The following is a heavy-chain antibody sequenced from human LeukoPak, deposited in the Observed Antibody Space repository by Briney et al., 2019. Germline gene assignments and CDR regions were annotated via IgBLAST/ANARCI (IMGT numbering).Heavy chain of an antibody. J-gene: IGHJ4*02. CDR1: GYSISSAYY. CDR3: ASYNSGWYYFDY. D-gene: IGHD6-19*01. CDR2: IYHSGSA. Sequence: PSETLSHTCAVSGYSISSAYYWGWIRQPPGKGLEWIGSIYHSGSAYYNPSLKSRVTISVDTSKNQFSVTLSSVTAADTAVYYCASYNSGWYYFDYWGQGTLVIVSS. V-gene: IGHV4-38-2*01.